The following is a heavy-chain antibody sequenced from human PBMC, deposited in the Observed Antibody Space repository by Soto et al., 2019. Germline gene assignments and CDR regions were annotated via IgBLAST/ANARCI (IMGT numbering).Heavy chain of an antibody. V-gene: IGHV1-18*01. Sequence: ASVKVSCKASGYTFTSYGISWVRQAPGQGLEWMGWISAYNGNTNYAQKLQGRVTMTTDTSTSTAYMERRSLRSDDTAVYYCARNPTLVRGVLLDFDYWGQGALVHVSS. CDR1: GYTFTSYG. CDR3: ARNPTLVRGVLLDFDY. CDR2: ISAYNGNT. D-gene: IGHD3-10*01. J-gene: IGHJ4*02.